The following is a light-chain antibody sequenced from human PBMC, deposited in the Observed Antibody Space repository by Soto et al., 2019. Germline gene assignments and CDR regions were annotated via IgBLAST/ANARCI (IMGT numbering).Light chain of an antibody. V-gene: IGLV4-69*01. CDR2: LDSDGSH. CDR3: QPWGTGIHVV. CDR1: SGHSSYA. Sequence: QPVLTQSPSASASLGASVKLTCTLSSGHSSYAIAWHQQQPEKGPRYLMKLDSDGSHTKGDAIPDRFSGSSSGAERYLTISSLQSEDEADYYCQPWGTGIHVVFGGGTKLTFL. J-gene: IGLJ2*01.